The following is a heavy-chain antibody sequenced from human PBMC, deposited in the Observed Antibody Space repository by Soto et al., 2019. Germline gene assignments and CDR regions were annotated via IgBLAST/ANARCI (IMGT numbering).Heavy chain of an antibody. Sequence: KVSCKASGGTFSSYAISWVRQAPGQGLEWMGGIIPIFGTANYAQKFQGRVTITADESTSTAYMELSSLRSEDTAVYYCARSVRGDYYDSSGYYNYYYYYGMDVWGQGTTVTVSS. CDR2: IIPIFGTA. D-gene: IGHD3-22*01. CDR1: GGTFSSYA. V-gene: IGHV1-69*01. CDR3: ARSVRGDYYDSSGYYNYYYYYGMDV. J-gene: IGHJ6*02.